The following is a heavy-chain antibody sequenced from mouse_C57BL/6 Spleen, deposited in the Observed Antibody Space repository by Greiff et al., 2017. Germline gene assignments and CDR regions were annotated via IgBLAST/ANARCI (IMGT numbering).Heavy chain of an antibody. J-gene: IGHJ4*01. CDR2: INPSNGGT. D-gene: IGHD2-4*01. CDR3: AICDCDGNYALDD. V-gene: IGHV1-53*01. Sequence: QVQLQQPGTDLVKPGASVKLSCKASGYTFTSYWMHWVKQRPGQGLEWIGKINPSNGGTNYNEKFKSKATLTVDKSSSTAYMQLSSLTSEDSAVSYCAICDCDGNYALDDRGQGNSGTVA. CDR1: GYTFTSYW.